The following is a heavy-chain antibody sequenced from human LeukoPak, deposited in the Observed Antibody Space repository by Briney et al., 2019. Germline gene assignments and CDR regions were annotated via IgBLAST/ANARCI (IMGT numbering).Heavy chain of an antibody. J-gene: IGHJ5*02. CDR2: INWNGGST. Sequence: GGSLRLSCAASGFTFDDYGMSWVRQAPGKGLEGGSGINWNGGSTGYADSVKGRFTISRDNAKNSLYLQMNSLRAEDTALYYCARGGSSGWYLNNWFDPWGQGTLVTVSS. V-gene: IGHV3-20*04. CDR3: ARGGSSGWYLNNWFDP. CDR1: GFTFDDYG. D-gene: IGHD6-19*01.